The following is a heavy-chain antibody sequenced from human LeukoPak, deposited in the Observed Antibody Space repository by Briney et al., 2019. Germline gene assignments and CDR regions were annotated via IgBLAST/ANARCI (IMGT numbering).Heavy chain of an antibody. J-gene: IGHJ4*02. CDR2: ISSSSSYI. CDR1: GFTFSSYS. Sequence: GGSLRLSCAASGFTFSSYSMNWVRQAPGKGLEWVSSISSSSSYIYYADSVKGRFTISRDNAKNSLYLQIHSLKADDTAVYFCARIGYSSSSLDYWGQGTLVTVSS. V-gene: IGHV3-21*01. D-gene: IGHD6-6*01. CDR3: ARIGYSSSSLDY.